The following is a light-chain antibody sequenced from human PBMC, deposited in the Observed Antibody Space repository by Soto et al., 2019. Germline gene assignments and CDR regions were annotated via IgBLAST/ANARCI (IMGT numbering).Light chain of an antibody. CDR2: NTN. CDR3: VLYMGSDVV. Sequence: QTVVTQEPSFSVSPGGTVTLTCGLSSGSVSTTYYPSWYQQTPGQAPRTLIYNTNIRSSGVPDRFSGSIFGNKVALTITGAQAEDESDYYCVLYMGSDVVLGGGTKLTVL. V-gene: IGLV8-61*01. J-gene: IGLJ2*01. CDR1: SGSVSTTYY.